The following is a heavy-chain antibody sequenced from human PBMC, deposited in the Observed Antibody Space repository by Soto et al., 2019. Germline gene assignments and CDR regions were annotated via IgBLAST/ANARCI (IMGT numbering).Heavy chain of an antibody. Sequence: PGGSLRLSCAASGFTFSDYYMIWIRQAPGKGLEWVSYISSSGSTIYYADSVKGRFTISRDNAKNSLYLQMNSLRAEDTAVYYCASLYGSGSYFGYYYGMDVWGQGTTVTVSS. CDR1: GFTFSDYY. V-gene: IGHV3-11*01. J-gene: IGHJ6*02. CDR2: ISSSGSTI. CDR3: ASLYGSGSYFGYYYGMDV. D-gene: IGHD3-10*01.